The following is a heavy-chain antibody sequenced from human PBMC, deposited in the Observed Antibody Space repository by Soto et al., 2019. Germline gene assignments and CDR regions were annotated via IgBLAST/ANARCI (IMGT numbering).Heavy chain of an antibody. CDR2: MNPNSGNT. J-gene: IGHJ6*02. D-gene: IGHD5-12*01. V-gene: IGHV1-8*01. CDR3: AREVKWPPGMDV. CDR1: GYTFTSYD. Sequence: ASVKVSCKASGYTFTSYDINWVRQATGQGLEWMGWMNPNSGNTGYAQKFQGRVTMTRNTSISTAYMELRSLRSDDTAVYYCAREVKWPPGMDVWGQGTTVTVSS.